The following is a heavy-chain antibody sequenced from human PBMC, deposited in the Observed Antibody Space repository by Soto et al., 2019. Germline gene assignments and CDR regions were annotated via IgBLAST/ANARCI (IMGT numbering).Heavy chain of an antibody. J-gene: IGHJ5*02. CDR2: IFWNDDE. V-gene: IGHV2-5*01. CDR3: ENSRVFDWLDP. Sequence: SGPTLVNPTQTLTLTCTFSGFSLSSSEVGVGWIRQPPGKALEWLALIFWNDDERYNPSLKSRLTITKDISKNQVVLTMTNMDPVDTANYYCENSRVFDWLDPWGQGTLVTVSS. D-gene: IGHD6-13*01. CDR1: GFSLSSSEVG.